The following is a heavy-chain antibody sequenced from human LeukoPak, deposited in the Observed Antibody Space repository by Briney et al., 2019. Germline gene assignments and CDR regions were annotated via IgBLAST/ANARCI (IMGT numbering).Heavy chain of an antibody. V-gene: IGHV1-18*01. CDR3: ARAQQLVHWFDP. CDR1: GYTFTNYD. CDR2: ISAYNGNT. D-gene: IGHD6-13*01. Sequence: KPGESLKISCKASGYTFTNYDISWVRQAPGQGLEWMGWISAYNGNTNYAQKVQGRVTMTTDRSTSSTYMELRSLRSDDTAVYYCARAQQLVHWFDPWGQGTLVTVSS. J-gene: IGHJ5*02.